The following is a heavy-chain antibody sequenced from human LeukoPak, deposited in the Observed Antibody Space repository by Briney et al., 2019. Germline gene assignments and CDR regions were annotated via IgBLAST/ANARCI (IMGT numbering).Heavy chain of an antibody. CDR3: ARNPTTYYDYVWGSYRYTPSYYFDY. V-gene: IGHV3-7*01. CDR1: GFTFSSYW. Sequence: GGSLRLSCAASGFTFSSYWMSWVRQAPGKGLEWVANIKQDGSEKYCVDSVKGRFTISRDNAKNSLYLQMNSLRAEDTAVYYCARNPTTYYDYVWGSYRYTPSYYFDYWGQGTLVTVSS. J-gene: IGHJ4*02. D-gene: IGHD3-16*02. CDR2: IKQDGSEK.